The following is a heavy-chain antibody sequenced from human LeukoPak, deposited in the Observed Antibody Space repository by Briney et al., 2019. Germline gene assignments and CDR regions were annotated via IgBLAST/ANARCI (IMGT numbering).Heavy chain of an antibody. J-gene: IGHJ3*02. D-gene: IGHD2-2*02. Sequence: SGPTLVKPTQTLTLTCTFSGFSLSASGEGVGWIRQPPRKALEWLALIYWNDDKHYSPSLKSRLTISKDTSKNQVVLTMTNMDPVDTATYYCARTYTSMAFDIWGQGTMVTVSS. V-gene: IGHV2-5*01. CDR3: ARTYTSMAFDI. CDR2: IYWNDDK. CDR1: GFSLSASGEG.